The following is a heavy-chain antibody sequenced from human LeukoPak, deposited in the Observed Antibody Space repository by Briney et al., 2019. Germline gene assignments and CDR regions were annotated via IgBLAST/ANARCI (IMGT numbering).Heavy chain of an antibody. D-gene: IGHD6-13*01. J-gene: IGHJ6*03. V-gene: IGHV1-8*03. CDR3: ARAVSSWYAGIFYYYYMDV. CDR2: MNPNSGNT. Sequence: ASVKVSCKASGYTFTTYAITWVRQAPGQGLEWMGWMNPNSGNTGYAQKFQGRVTITRNTSISTAYMELSSLRSEDTAVYYCARAVSSWYAGIFYYYYMDVWGKGTTVTVSS. CDR1: GYTFTTYA.